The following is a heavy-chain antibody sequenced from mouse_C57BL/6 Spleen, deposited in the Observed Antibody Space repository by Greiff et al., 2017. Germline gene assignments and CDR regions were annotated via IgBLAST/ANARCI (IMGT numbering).Heavy chain of an antibody. CDR1: GYTFTSYW. D-gene: IGHD4-1*01. J-gene: IGHJ2*01. CDR2: IYPSDSET. CDR3: ARDWDADY. V-gene: IGHV1-61*01. Sequence: QVQLQQPGAQLVRPGSSVKLSCKASGYTFTSYWMDWVKQRPGQGLEWIGNIYPSDSETHYNQKFKDKATLTVDKSSSTAYMQLSSLTSEDSAVYYCARDWDADYWGQVTTLTVSS.